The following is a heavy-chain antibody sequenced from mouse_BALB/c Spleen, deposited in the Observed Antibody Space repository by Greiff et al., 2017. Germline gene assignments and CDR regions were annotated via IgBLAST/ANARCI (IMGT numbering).Heavy chain of an antibody. CDR1: GFTFSSYA. CDR3: ARGGDYGNFDV. Sequence: EVHLVESGGGLVKPGGSLKLSCAASGFTFSSYAMSWVRQTPEKRLEWVASISSGGSTYYPDSVKGRFTISRDNARNILYLQMSSLRSEDTAMYYCARGGDYGNFDVWGAGTTVTVSS. J-gene: IGHJ1*01. CDR2: ISSGGST. D-gene: IGHD1-1*02. V-gene: IGHV5-6-5*01.